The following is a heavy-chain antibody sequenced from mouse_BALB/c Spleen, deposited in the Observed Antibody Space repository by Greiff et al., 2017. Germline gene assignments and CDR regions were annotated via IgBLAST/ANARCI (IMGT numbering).Heavy chain of an antibody. V-gene: IGHV1-80*01. J-gene: IGHJ1*01. CDR1: GYAFSSYW. CDR3: ARMDTWYFDV. Sequence: QVQLQQSGAELVRPGSSVKISCKASGYAFSSYWMNWVKQRPGQGLEWIGQIYPGDGDTNYNGKFKGKATLTADKSSSTAYMQLSSLTSEDSAVYFCARMDTWYFDVWGAGTTVTVSS. CDR2: IYPGDGDT.